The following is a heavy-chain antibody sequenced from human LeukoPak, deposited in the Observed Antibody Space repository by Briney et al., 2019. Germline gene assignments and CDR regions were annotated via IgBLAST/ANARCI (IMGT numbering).Heavy chain of an antibody. Sequence: SETLSLTCAVSDYSISSGYHWGWIRQPPEKGLEWIGSISRSGSTYYSPSLMGRVTMSVDSSKNEFSLNLSSVTAADTAVYYCARGYIGNSGRYYYYYMDVWGKGTTVTVSS. CDR1: DYSISSGYH. CDR2: ISRSGST. CDR3: ARGYIGNSGRYYYYYMDV. J-gene: IGHJ6*03. D-gene: IGHD1-26*01. V-gene: IGHV4-38-2*01.